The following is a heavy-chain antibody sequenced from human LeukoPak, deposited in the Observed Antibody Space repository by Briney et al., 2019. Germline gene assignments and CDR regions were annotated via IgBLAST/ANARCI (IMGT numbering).Heavy chain of an antibody. D-gene: IGHD6-13*01. Sequence: SETMSLTCAVYAGSSSGYYWSWIRQPPGKGLEWNGEINHSGSTSYNPSLKSRVTISVDTSKNQFSLKLSSVTAADTAVDYCARGPGSWAIKYYYGMDVWGQGTTVTVSS. CDR1: AGSSSGYY. CDR2: INHSGST. CDR3: ARGPGSWAIKYYYGMDV. J-gene: IGHJ6*02. V-gene: IGHV4-34*01.